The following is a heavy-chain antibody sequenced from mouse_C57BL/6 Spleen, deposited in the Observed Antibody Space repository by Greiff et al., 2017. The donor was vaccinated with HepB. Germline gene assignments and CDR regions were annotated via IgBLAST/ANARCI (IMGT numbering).Heavy chain of an antibody. D-gene: IGHD1-1*01. CDR2: IDPENGDT. J-gene: IGHJ1*03. CDR1: GFNIKDDY. Sequence: VQLQQSGAELVRPGASVKLSCTASGFNIKDDYMHWVKQRPEQGLEWIGWIDPENGDTEYASKFQGKATITAATSSNTAYLQLSSLTSEDTAVYYCTTFYSGSSYLYFDVWGTGTTVTVSS. CDR3: TTFYSGSSYLYFDV. V-gene: IGHV14-4*01.